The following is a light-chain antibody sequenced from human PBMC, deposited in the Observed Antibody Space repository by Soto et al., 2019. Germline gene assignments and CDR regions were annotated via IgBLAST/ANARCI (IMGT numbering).Light chain of an antibody. CDR2: GNS. Sequence: QSVLAQPPSVSGAPGQRVTISCTGSSSNIGAGYDVHWYRQLPGSAPKLLIYGNSIRPSGVPDRFSGSKSGTSASLAITGLQAEDEADYYCQSYDSSLRGVFGGGTKLTVL. CDR3: QSYDSSLRGV. CDR1: SSNIGAGYD. V-gene: IGLV1-40*01. J-gene: IGLJ2*01.